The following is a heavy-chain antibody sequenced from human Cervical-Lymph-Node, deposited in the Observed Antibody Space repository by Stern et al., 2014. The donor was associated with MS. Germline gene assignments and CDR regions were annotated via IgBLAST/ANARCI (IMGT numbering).Heavy chain of an antibody. Sequence: QVQLVESGAEVKKPGASVKVSCKASGYTFIGYYIHWVRQAPGQGLEWMGWIHPNNGGTNYAQKFQGRVTMTRDTSISTAYMELSSLTSDDTTVYYCARGRGGDAYNYFDYWGQGTLVTVS. J-gene: IGHJ4*02. D-gene: IGHD5-24*01. CDR1: GYTFIGYY. V-gene: IGHV1-2*02. CDR3: ARGRGGDAYNYFDY. CDR2: IHPNNGGT.